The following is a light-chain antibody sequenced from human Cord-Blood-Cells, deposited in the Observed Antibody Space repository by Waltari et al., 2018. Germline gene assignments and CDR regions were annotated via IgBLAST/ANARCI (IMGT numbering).Light chain of an antibody. CDR3: SSYTSSST. CDR2: DVS. CDR1: SSDVGGYNY. J-gene: IGLJ3*02. Sequence: QSALTQPASVSGSPGQSITIPCTGTSSDVGGYNYVSLYQQHPGKAPKLMIYDVSNRPSGVSNRFSGSKSGNTASLTISGLQAEDEAYYYCSSYTSSSTFGGGTKLTVL. V-gene: IGLV2-14*01.